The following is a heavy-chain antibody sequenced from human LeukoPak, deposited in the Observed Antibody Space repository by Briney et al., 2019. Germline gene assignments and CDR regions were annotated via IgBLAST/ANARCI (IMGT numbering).Heavy chain of an antibody. J-gene: IGHJ5*02. CDR2: INHSGST. CDR1: GGSFSGYY. Sequence: PSETLSLTCAVYGGSFSGYYWSWIRQPPGKGLGWIGEINHSGSTNYNPSLKSRVTISVDTSKNQFSLKLSSVAAADTAVYYCARGPAVGDSSGYFGWFDPWGQGTLVTVSS. V-gene: IGHV4-34*01. D-gene: IGHD3-22*01. CDR3: ARGPAVGDSSGYFGWFDP.